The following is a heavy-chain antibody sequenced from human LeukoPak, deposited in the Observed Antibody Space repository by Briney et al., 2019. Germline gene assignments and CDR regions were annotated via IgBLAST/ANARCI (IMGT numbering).Heavy chain of an antibody. Sequence: GGSLRLSCAASGFTFSSYAMHWVRQAPGKGLEWVAVISYDGSNKYYADSVKGRFTISRDNSKNTLYLQMNSLRAEDTAVYYCAKDAQVGATYGVDVWGQGTTVTVSS. D-gene: IGHD1-26*01. CDR1: GFTFSSYA. CDR3: AKDAQVGATYGVDV. CDR2: ISYDGSNK. J-gene: IGHJ6*02. V-gene: IGHV3-30-3*01.